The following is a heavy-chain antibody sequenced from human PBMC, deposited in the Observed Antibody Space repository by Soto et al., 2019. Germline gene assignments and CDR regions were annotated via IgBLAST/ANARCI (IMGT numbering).Heavy chain of an antibody. V-gene: IGHV1-46*01. CDR1: GYTFTSYR. CDR2: INPNGATT. Sequence: GASVKVSCKASGYTFTSYRMHWVRQAPGQGLEWIGKINPNGATTSYAQKFQGRVTRTRDTSTSTVYMELSSLRSEDTAVYYCAREGPFYYDSSAYKHGPKWFDPWGQGTLVTVSS. J-gene: IGHJ5*02. D-gene: IGHD3-22*01. CDR3: AREGPFYYDSSAYKHGPKWFDP.